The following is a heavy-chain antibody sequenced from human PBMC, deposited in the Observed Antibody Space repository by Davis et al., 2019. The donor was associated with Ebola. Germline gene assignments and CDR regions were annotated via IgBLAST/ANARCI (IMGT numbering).Heavy chain of an antibody. V-gene: IGHV3-74*01. CDR3: ARAGLGGGYND. J-gene: IGHJ4*02. D-gene: IGHD5-24*01. Sequence: GESLKISCAASGFTFTSYWMPWVRQAPGKGLVWVSRINSDGSTTGYADSVKGRFTISRDNAKNTLYLQMNSLRAEDTALYYCARAGLGGGYNDWGQGTLVTVSS. CDR2: INSDGSTT. CDR1: GFTFTSYW.